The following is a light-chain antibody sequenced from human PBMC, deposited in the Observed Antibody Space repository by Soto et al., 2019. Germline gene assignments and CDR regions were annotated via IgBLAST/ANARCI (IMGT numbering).Light chain of an antibody. CDR3: SSYGGSNNLL. CDR1: SRDIGGYVF. Sequence: QSVLTQPPSASGSPGQSVTISCTGTSRDIGGYVFVSWYQQHPGKAPKLLIYDVIKRPSGVPDRFSGSKSGNTASLTVSGLQTDDEADYYCSSYGGSNNLLFGGGTQLTVL. CDR2: DVI. J-gene: IGLJ2*01. V-gene: IGLV2-8*01.